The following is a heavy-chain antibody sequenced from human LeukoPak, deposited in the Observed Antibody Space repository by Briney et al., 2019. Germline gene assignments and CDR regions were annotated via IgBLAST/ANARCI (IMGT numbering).Heavy chain of an antibody. CDR1: GFTFISYN. CDR2: ISSSSSTI. J-gene: IGHJ4*02. CDR3: ARDSPQNYYDSTY. V-gene: IGHV3-48*04. D-gene: IGHD3-22*01. Sequence: GGSLRLSCAASGFTFISYNMNWVRQTPGKGLEWVSYISSSSSTIYYADSVKGRFTISRDNAKNSLYLQMNSLRAEDTAVYYCARDSPQNYYDSTYWGRGTLVTVSS.